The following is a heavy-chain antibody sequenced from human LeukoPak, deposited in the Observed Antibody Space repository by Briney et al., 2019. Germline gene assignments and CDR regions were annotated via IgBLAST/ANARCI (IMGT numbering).Heavy chain of an antibody. J-gene: IGHJ4*02. CDR2: INTEGAST. D-gene: IGHD1/OR15-1a*01. CDR1: GFAFSSYW. CDR3: ARGTATTAGIDF. Sequence: GALRLSCTASGFAFSSYWMFWVRQGPGKGLVWVSQINTEGASTTYGDPAKGRFTTSRDNAKNTLYLQMNSLRVEDTAVYYCARGTATTAGIDFWGQGTLVTVSS. V-gene: IGHV3-74*01.